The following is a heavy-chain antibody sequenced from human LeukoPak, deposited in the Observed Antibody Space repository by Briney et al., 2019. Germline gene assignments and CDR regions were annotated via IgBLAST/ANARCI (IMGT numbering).Heavy chain of an antibody. CDR1: GGTFSSYA. CDR3: AIYCSSTSCYGSAGSRYAFDI. J-gene: IGHJ3*02. Sequence: SVKVSCKASGGTFSSYAISWVRQAPGQGLEWMGGMIPIFGTANYAQKFQGRVTITADESTSTAYMELSSLRSEDTAVYYCAIYCSSTSCYGSAGSRYAFDIWGQGTMVTVSS. V-gene: IGHV1-69*13. CDR2: MIPIFGTA. D-gene: IGHD2-2*01.